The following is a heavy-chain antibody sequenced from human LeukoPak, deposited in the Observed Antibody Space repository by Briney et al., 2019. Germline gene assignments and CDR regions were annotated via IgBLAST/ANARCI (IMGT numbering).Heavy chain of an antibody. Sequence: GASVKVSFKASGYTFTSYAMNWVRQAPGQGLEWMGWINTNTGNPTYAQGFTGRFVFSLDTSVSTAYLQISSLKAEDTAVYYCAGDMKVATISPFYYYYGMDVWGQGTTVTVSS. D-gene: IGHD5-12*01. J-gene: IGHJ6*02. CDR1: GYTFTSYA. V-gene: IGHV7-4-1*02. CDR2: INTNTGNP. CDR3: AGDMKVATISPFYYYYGMDV.